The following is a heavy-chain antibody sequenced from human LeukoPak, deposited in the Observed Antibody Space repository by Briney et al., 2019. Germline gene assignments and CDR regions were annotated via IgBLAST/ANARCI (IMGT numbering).Heavy chain of an antibody. CDR2: VCYSGST. Sequence: SETLSLTCAVYGGSFSGYCWGWIRQPPGKGLEWIGSVCYSGSTYYSPSLKSRVTISVDTSKTQFSLKLSSVTAADTAVYYCAREIQPWGQGTLVTVSS. V-gene: IGHV4-34*01. D-gene: IGHD1-1*01. CDR3: AREIQP. CDR1: GGSFSGYC. J-gene: IGHJ5*02.